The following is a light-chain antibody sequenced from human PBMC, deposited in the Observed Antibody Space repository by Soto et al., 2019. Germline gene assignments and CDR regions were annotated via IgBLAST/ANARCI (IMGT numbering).Light chain of an antibody. CDR1: QSLLHSNGYKY. CDR3: MQALQAPLS. J-gene: IGKJ4*02. Sequence: IVMTQSPLSLSVTPGEPASISCRSSQSLLHSNGYKYLDWYLQKPGQSPPLLIYLGSNRASGVLDRFSGSGSGTDFTLKISRVEAEDVGVYYGMQALQAPLSFGGGTKVEIK. CDR2: LGS. V-gene: IGKV2-28*01.